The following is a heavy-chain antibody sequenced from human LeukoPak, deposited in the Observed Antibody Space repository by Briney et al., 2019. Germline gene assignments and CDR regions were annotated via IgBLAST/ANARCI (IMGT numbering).Heavy chain of an antibody. V-gene: IGHV4-31*03. J-gene: IGHJ4*02. Sequence: SETLSLTCTVSGGSITSDGYYWSWIRQHPGKGLEWIGYIYYSGSTYYNPSLKSRVTISVDTSKNQFSLKLSSVTAADTAVYYCARTPLEGVTIFGVVPLGFDYWGQGTLVTVSS. CDR2: IYYSGST. CDR3: ARTPLEGVTIFGVVPLGFDY. D-gene: IGHD3-3*01. CDR1: GGSITSDGYY.